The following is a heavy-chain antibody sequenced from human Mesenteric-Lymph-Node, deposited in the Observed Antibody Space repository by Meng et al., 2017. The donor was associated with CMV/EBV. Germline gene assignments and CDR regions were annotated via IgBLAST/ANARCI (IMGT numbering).Heavy chain of an antibody. Sequence: YSFTGYWINWVRQMPGKGLEWMGRIDPSGSYTNYSPSFQGHVTISADKSSSTAYLQWSSLKASDTAMYYCARLPKYCSGGTCYRLDPWGQGTLVTVSS. CDR3: ARLPKYCSGGTCYRLDP. J-gene: IGHJ5*02. CDR2: IDPSGSYT. D-gene: IGHD2-15*01. CDR1: YSFTGYW. V-gene: IGHV5-10-1*01.